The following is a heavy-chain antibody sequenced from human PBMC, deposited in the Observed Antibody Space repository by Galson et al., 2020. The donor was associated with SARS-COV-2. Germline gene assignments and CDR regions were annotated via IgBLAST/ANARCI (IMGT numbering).Heavy chain of an antibody. CDR3: ARGDSEVFQLPRGL. D-gene: IGHD2-2*01. V-gene: IGHV3-21*01. CDR1: GFTFSSYS. CDR2: ISSSSSYI. Sequence: LRLSCAASGFTFSSYSMNWVRQAPGKGLEWVSSISSSSSYIYYADSVKGRFTISRDNAKNSLYLQINSLRAEDTAVYCCARGDSEVFQLPRGLWGQGTLVTVSS. J-gene: IGHJ4*02.